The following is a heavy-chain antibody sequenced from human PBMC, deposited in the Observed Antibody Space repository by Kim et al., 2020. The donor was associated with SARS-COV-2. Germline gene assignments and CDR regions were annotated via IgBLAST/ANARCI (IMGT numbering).Heavy chain of an antibody. J-gene: IGHJ4*02. CDR1: GFTFSSYA. Sequence: GGSLRLSCAASGFTFSSYAMHWVRQAPSKGPEWVTFISYDGTEIYYADSVKGRFTISRDNSKNTLYLQMNNMRAEDTALYHCARSEGATTQPAYWGQGTLVTVSS. D-gene: IGHD1-26*01. V-gene: IGHV3-30*01. CDR3: ARSEGATTQPAY. CDR2: ISYDGTEI.